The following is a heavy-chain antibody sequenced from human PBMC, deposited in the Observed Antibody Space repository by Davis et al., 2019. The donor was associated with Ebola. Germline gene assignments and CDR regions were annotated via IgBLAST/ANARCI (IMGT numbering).Heavy chain of an antibody. CDR3: AKWGDHGMDV. Sequence: PGGSLRLSCAASGFTFSSYAMSWVRQAPGKGLEWVSVISGSGGSTYYADSVKGRFTISRDNSKNTLYLQMNSLRAEDTAVYYRAKWGDHGMDVGGQGTTVTVSS. D-gene: IGHD2-21*02. V-gene: IGHV3-23*01. CDR1: GFTFSSYA. CDR2: ISGSGGST. J-gene: IGHJ6*02.